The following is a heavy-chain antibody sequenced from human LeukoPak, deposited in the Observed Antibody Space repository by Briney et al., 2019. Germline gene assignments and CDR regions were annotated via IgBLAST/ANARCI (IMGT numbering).Heavy chain of an antibody. CDR3: ARVAAGIGFFQH. J-gene: IGHJ1*01. CDR1: GGSISRYY. V-gene: IGHV4-59*08. CDR2: ISYSGST. Sequence: SETLSLTCTVSGGSISRYYWSWIRQPPGKGLEWIGYISYSGSTNYNPSLKSRVTISVDTSKNQLSLKLSSVTAADTAVYYCARVAAGIGFFQHWGQGTLVTVSS. D-gene: IGHD6-13*01.